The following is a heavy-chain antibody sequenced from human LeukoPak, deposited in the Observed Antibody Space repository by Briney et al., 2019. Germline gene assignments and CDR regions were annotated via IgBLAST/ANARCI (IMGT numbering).Heavy chain of an antibody. D-gene: IGHD2-15*01. CDR3: ARGVCSGGSCYSEGHWFDP. Sequence: TLSLTCTVSGGSISSGGYYWSWIRQHPGKGLEWIGYIYHSGSTYYNPSLKSRVTISVDTSKNQFSLKLSSVTAADTAVYYCARGVCSGGSCYSEGHWFDPWGQGTLVTVSS. CDR2: IYHSGST. J-gene: IGHJ5*02. V-gene: IGHV4-31*03. CDR1: GGSISSGGYY.